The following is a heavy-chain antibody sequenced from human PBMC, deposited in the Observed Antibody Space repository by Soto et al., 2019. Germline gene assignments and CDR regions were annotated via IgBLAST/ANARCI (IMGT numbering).Heavy chain of an antibody. V-gene: IGHV3-23*01. CDR3: AKDNYGDYVFDY. J-gene: IGHJ4*02. Sequence: GGPLRLSLPASGFTFSGYAMSWVRRAPGKGLEWVSAISGSGGSTYYADSVKGRFTISRDNSKNTLYLQMNSLRAEDTAVYYCAKDNYGDYVFDYWGQGTLVTV. CDR1: GFTFSGYA. D-gene: IGHD4-17*01. CDR2: ISGSGGST.